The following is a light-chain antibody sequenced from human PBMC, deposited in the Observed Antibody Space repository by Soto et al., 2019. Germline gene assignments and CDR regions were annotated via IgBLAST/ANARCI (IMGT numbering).Light chain of an antibody. Sequence: DILFTHSPSTLSASVGDRVTISCRASQSINKWLAWYQHKPGKAPNLLIYEVSTLHSGVPSRFSGSGSGTEFTLTISSLRPDDFATYYCQHYSGDRATFGQGTKVDIK. V-gene: IGKV1-5*03. CDR2: EVS. CDR1: QSINKW. CDR3: QHYSGDRAT. J-gene: IGKJ1*01.